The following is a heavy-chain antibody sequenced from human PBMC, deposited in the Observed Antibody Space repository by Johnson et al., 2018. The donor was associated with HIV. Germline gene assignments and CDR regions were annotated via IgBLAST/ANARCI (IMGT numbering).Heavy chain of an antibody. J-gene: IGHJ3*02. CDR1: GFTFSSYA. Sequence: QVQLVESGGGVVQPGRSLRLSCAASGFTFSSYAMHWVRQAPGKGLEWVAVISYDGRYKYYVDSVKGRFTISRDNSKNTLYLQMNSLRAEDTAVYYCARGLLAGNDAFDIWGQGTMVTVSS. CDR2: ISYDGRYK. CDR3: ARGLLAGNDAFDI. V-gene: IGHV3-30*14. D-gene: IGHD6-13*01.